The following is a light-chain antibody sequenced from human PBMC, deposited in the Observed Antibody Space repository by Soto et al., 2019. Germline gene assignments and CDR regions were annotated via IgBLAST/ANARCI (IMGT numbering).Light chain of an antibody. CDR1: HDITNY. J-gene: IGKJ3*01. CDR2: GAS. CDR3: HYCDYRPL. Sequence: DIQMTQSPSSLSASVGDRVTITCQASHDITNYLNWYQHKPGKAPKLLIYGASNLETGVPSRFSGSGSGTDFTFTISSLQPEDIAQYYYHYCDYRPLFGPETTVDFK. V-gene: IGKV1-33*01.